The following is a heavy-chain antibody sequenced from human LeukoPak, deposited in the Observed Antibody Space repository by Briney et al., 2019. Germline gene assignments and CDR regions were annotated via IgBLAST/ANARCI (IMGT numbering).Heavy chain of an antibody. CDR1: GFTFSSYE. Sequence: GGSLRLSCAASGFTFSSYEMNWVRQAPGKGLEWVSYISSSGSTIYYADSVKGRFTISRDNAKNSLYLQVNSLRAEDTAVYYCAELGITMIGGVWGKGTTVTVSS. J-gene: IGHJ6*04. CDR2: ISSSGSTI. D-gene: IGHD3-10*02. V-gene: IGHV3-48*03. CDR3: AELGITMIGGV.